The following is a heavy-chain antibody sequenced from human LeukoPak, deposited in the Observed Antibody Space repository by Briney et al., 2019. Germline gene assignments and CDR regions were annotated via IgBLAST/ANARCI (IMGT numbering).Heavy chain of an antibody. D-gene: IGHD3-22*01. Sequence: SETLSLTCTVSGVSISTGSYYWSWIRQPAGKGLEWIGRSYSSGSTNYSPSFKSRVTISVDTSKNQFSLNLSSVTAADTAVYYCARGEYDSSAYWGYYFENWGQGTLVTVSS. J-gene: IGHJ4*02. CDR1: GVSISTGSYY. CDR3: ARGEYDSSAYWGYYFEN. V-gene: IGHV4-61*02. CDR2: SYSSGST.